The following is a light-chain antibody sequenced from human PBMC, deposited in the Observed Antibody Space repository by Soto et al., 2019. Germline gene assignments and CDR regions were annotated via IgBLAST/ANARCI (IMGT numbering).Light chain of an antibody. CDR3: QQYDNWPPYT. CDR2: SAS. V-gene: IGKV1-5*01. J-gene: IGKJ2*01. Sequence: DIQMTQSPSTLSGSVGDRVTITCRASQTISSWLAWYQQKPGKAPKLLIYSASIRATGIPARFSGSGSGTEFTLTISSLQSEDVAVYYCQQYDNWPPYTFGQGTKVEI. CDR1: QTISSW.